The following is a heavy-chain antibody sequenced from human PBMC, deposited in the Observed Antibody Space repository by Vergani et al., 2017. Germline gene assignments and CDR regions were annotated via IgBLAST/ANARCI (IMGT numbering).Heavy chain of an antibody. V-gene: IGHV1-8*01. CDR1: GYIFSSYD. Sequence: QVQLVQSGAEVKKPGASVKVSCKASGYIFSSYDINWVRQATGQGLEWMGWMNPNSGNTGYAQKFQGRLTMTRNTSLSTAYMELSSLRSEDTAVYYCAGGVGAARGFYYYYMDVWGRGTTVTVSS. CDR2: MNPNSGNT. D-gene: IGHD6-6*01. J-gene: IGHJ6*03. CDR3: AGGVGAARGFYYYYMDV.